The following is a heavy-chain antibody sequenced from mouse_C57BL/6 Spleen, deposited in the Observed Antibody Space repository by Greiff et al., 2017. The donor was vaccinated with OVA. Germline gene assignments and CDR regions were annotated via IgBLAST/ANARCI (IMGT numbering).Heavy chain of an antibody. J-gene: IGHJ4*01. V-gene: IGHV1-53*01. CDR1: GYTFTSYW. Sequence: VQLQQPGTELVKPGASVKLSCKASGYTFTSYWMHWVKQRPGQGLEWIGNINPSNGGTNYNEKFKSKATLTVDKSSSTAYMQLSSLTSEDSAVYYCAREGVYNYYAMDYWGQGTSVTVSS. CDR2: INPSNGGT. D-gene: IGHD1-3*01. CDR3: AREGVYNYYAMDY.